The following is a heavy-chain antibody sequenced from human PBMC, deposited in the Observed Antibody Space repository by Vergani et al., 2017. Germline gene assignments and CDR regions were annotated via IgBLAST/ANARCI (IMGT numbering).Heavy chain of an antibody. D-gene: IGHD2-8*01. Sequence: EVQLVESGGGLIHPGGSLRLSCEGSGFSFSGYWMHWVRQSPEKGLVWVSRIKSDGSITNYADSVKGRFTISRDNAKNTLYLEMNSLRGDDTAMYFCARGLWDCTQIRCAPPSYWGQGTQVTVSS. CDR2: IKSDGSIT. CDR3: ARGLWDCTQIRCAPPSY. V-gene: IGHV3-74*01. CDR1: GFSFSGYW. J-gene: IGHJ4*02.